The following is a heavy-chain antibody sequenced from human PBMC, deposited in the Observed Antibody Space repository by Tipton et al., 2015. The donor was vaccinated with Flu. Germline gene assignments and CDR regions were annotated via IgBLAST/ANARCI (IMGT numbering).Heavy chain of an antibody. CDR2: IYYSGGT. CDR1: DDSITYYY. J-gene: IGHJ5*02. CDR3: ARRDYSNYVSEPRNWFDP. V-gene: IGHV4-59*01. D-gene: IGHD4-11*01. Sequence: LRLSCTVSDDSITYYYWSWIRQPPGKGLEWIGYIYYSGGTNYNPSLQSRLSTSVDSSKNQLSLKLTSVTAADTAVYYCARRDYSNYVSEPRNWFDPWGRGTLVTVSS.